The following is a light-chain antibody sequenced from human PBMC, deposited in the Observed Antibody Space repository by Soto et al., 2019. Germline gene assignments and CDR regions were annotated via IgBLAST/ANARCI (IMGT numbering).Light chain of an antibody. V-gene: IGKV1-12*01. Sequence: IQMTQSPSSVSASVGDRVTMTCRASQGVGGWLAWYQQKPGKVPKLLIYATSSLHSGVPSRFSGSGSGTDFTLSISSLQSEDLAVYYCQQYNNWPPTFGRGTRLEIK. CDR2: ATS. CDR3: QQYNNWPPT. J-gene: IGKJ5*01. CDR1: QGVGGW.